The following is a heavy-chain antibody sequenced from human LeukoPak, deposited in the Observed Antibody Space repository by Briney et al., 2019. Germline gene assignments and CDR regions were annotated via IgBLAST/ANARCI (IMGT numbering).Heavy chain of an antibody. CDR3: ATGARGDNAFDI. CDR2: FDPEDEET. J-gene: IGHJ3*02. CDR1: GYTLPKLP. V-gene: IGHV1-24*01. D-gene: IGHD3-10*01. Sequence: WASVTVSCKVSGYTLPKLPMYGVRQAPGKGLEGLGGFDPEDEETIYAQKFQGRVNMTEDTSTDTAYVELSSLRSDDTAVYYCATGARGDNAFDIWGQGTMVTVSS.